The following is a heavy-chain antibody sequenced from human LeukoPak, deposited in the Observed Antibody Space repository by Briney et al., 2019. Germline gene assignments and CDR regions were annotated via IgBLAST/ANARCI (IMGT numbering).Heavy chain of an antibody. D-gene: IGHD2-8*01. Sequence: SETLSLTCAVYGGSFSGYYWSWIRQPPGKGLEWIGEINHSGSTNYNPSLKSRVTISVDTSKNQFSLKLSSVTAADTAVYYCARRDMVYAAGHLDYWGQGTLVTVSS. CDR1: GGSFSGYY. CDR2: INHSGST. V-gene: IGHV4-34*01. CDR3: ARRDMVYAAGHLDY. J-gene: IGHJ4*02.